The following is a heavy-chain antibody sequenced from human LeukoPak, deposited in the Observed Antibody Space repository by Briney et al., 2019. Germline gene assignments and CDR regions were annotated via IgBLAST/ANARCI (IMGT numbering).Heavy chain of an antibody. CDR3: AWSRYYVPFYYMDV. CDR1: GYTFTSYG. D-gene: IGHD3-3*01. Sequence: GASVKVSCKASGYTFTSYGISWVRQAPGQGLEWMGWISAYNGNTNYARKPQGRVTMTTDTSTSTAYMELRSLRPDDTAVYYCAWSRYYVPFYYMDVWGKGTTVTVSS. CDR2: ISAYNGNT. J-gene: IGHJ6*03. V-gene: IGHV1-18*01.